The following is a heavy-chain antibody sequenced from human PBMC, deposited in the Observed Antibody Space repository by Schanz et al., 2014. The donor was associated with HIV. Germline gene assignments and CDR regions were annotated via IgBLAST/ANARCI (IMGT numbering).Heavy chain of an antibody. CDR1: GFTFSSYW. J-gene: IGHJ4*02. D-gene: IGHD3-22*01. CDR3: AKDPHWNYYDSSGYPYYFDY. CDR2: INGDGSAT. V-gene: IGHV3-74*01. Sequence: EVQLVESGGGPVKPGGSVRLSCAASGFTFSSYWMHWVRQAPGKGLVWVSRINGDGSATSYADSMKGRFTISRDNAKNTLYLQMNSLRAEDTAVYYCAKDPHWNYYDSSGYPYYFDYWGQGTLVTVSS.